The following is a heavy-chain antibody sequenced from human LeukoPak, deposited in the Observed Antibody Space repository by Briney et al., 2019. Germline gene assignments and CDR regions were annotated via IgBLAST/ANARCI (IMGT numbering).Heavy chain of an antibody. CDR2: ITTSDGNT. Sequence: PGGSLRLSYAASGFTFRSCTMSWVRQARGKGLEWVSTITTSDGNTYYADSVKGRFTVSRDNSKNTLFLQMNSLRAEDTAVYYCAKDGGLWVSAHWGDSWGRGTLVTVSS. J-gene: IGHJ4*02. CDR1: GFTFRSCT. D-gene: IGHD7-27*01. CDR3: AKDGGLWVSAHWGDS. V-gene: IGHV3-23*01.